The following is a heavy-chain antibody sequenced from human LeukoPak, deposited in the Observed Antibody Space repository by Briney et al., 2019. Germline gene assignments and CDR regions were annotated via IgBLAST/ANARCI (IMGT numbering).Heavy chain of an antibody. CDR1: GYTLTELS. CDR3: ATYSSGWGRNWFDP. CDR2: FDPEDGET. D-gene: IGHD6-19*01. V-gene: IGHV1-24*01. Sequence: ASVKVSCKVSGYTLTELSMHWVRQAPGKGLEWMGGFDPEDGETIYAQKFQGRVTMTEDTSTDTAYMELSSLRSEDTAVYYCATYSSGWGRNWFDPWGQGTLVTVSS. J-gene: IGHJ5*02.